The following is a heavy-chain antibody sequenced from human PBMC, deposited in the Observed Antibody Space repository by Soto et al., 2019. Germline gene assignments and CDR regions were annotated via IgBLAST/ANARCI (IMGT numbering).Heavy chain of an antibody. V-gene: IGHV1-69*01. CDR2: IIPISGTA. CDR1: GGTFSSYA. J-gene: IGHJ6*02. CDR3: ARSQGCSTSLEIYYYYYYGMDV. D-gene: IGHD2-2*01. Sequence: QVQLVQSGAEVKKPGSSVKVSCKASGGTFSSYAISWVRQAPGQGLEWMGGIIPISGTANYAQKFHGRGTITADESTSKAYMELSSLRSEDTAVYYCARSQGCSTSLEIYYYYYYGMDVWGQGTTVTVSS.